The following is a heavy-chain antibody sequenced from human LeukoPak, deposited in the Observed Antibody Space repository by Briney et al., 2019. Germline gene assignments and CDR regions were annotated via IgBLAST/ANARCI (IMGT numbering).Heavy chain of an antibody. CDR2: ITSSSMYI. V-gene: IGHV3-21*01. D-gene: IGHD5-18*01. J-gene: IGHJ6*03. Sequence: PGGSLRLSCAASGFTFSNYNMNWVRQTPGKGLEWVSSITSSSMYIYYADSVKGRFTISRDNAKNSLYLQMNSLRAEDTAVYYCARDSPHGQLWLPVLYYYYYMDVWGKGTTVTVSS. CDR1: GFTFSNYN. CDR3: ARDSPHGQLWLPVLYYYYYMDV.